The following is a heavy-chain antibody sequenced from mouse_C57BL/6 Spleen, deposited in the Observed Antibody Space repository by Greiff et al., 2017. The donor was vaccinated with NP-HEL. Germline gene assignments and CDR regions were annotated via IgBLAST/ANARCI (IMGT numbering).Heavy chain of an antibody. V-gene: IGHV3-6*01. CDR3: ARGPLYYAMDY. CDR2: ISYDGSN. CDR1: GYSITSGYY. J-gene: IGHJ4*01. D-gene: IGHD6-1*01. Sequence: EVQLQQSGPGLVKPSQSLSLTCSVTGYSITSGYYWNWIRQFPGNKLEWMGYISYDGSNNYNPSLKNRIAITRDTSKNQFFLKLNSVTTEDTATYYCARGPLYYAMDYWGQGTSVTVSS.